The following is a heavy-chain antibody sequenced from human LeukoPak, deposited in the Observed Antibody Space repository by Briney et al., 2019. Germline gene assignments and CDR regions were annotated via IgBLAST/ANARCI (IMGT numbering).Heavy chain of an antibody. CDR1: GFTVSSNY. J-gene: IGHJ1*01. Sequence: GRSLRLSCAASGFTVSSNYMSWVRQAPGKGLEWVSLISSGGSTYYADSVKGRFIISRDNSKNTLYLQMNSLRAEDTAVYYCARDVPIQHWGQGTLVTVSS. CDR3: ARDVPIQH. V-gene: IGHV3-66*01. CDR2: ISSGGST.